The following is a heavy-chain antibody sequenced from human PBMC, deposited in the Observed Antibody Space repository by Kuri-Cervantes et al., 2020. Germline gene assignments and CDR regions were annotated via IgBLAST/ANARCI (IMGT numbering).Heavy chain of an antibody. Sequence: GGSLRLSCAASGFTFSSYAMHWVRQAPGKGLEWVAVISYDGNNKYYADSVKGRFTISRDNSKNTLYLQMNSLRAEDTAVYYCARGKSSGWYGLNYWGQGTRVTVSS. CDR2: ISYDGNNK. J-gene: IGHJ4*02. D-gene: IGHD6-19*01. V-gene: IGHV3-30-3*01. CDR3: ARGKSSGWYGLNY. CDR1: GFTFSSYA.